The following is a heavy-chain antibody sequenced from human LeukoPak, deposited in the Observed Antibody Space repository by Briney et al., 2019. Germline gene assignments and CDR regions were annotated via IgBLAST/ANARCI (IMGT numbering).Heavy chain of an antibody. CDR3: ARDFRAYYDFWSGYENIDY. Sequence: GGSLRLPCAASGFTCSSYAMHWVRQAPAKGLKRVAVISSDGSNKYYADSVKGRFTISRDNSKNTLYLQMNSLRAEDTAVYYCARDFRAYYDFWSGYENIDYWGQGTLVTVSS. CDR1: GFTCSSYA. CDR2: ISSDGSNK. J-gene: IGHJ4*02. V-gene: IGHV3-30-3*01. D-gene: IGHD3-3*01.